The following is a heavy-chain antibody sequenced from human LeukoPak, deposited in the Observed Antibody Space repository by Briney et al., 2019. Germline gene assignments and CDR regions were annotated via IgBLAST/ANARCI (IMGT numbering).Heavy chain of an antibody. D-gene: IGHD3-3*01. V-gene: IGHV4-4*02. CDR1: GGSISSSNW. CDR3: ASMYYDFWSGYSYYYYYYGMDV. J-gene: IGHJ6*02. Sequence: SETLSLTCAVSGGSISSSNWWSWVRQPPGKGLEWIGGIYHSGSTNYNPSLKSRVTISVDKSKNQFSLKLSSVTAADTAVYYCASMYYDFWSGYSYYYYYYGMDVWGQGTTVTASS. CDR2: IYHSGST.